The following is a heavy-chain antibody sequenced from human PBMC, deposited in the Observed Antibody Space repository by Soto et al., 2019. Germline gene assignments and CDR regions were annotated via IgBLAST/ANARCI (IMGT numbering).Heavy chain of an antibody. J-gene: IGHJ4*02. CDR1: GFSLSTSGMC. Sequence: SGPTLVNPTQTLTLTCTFSGFSLSTSGMCVSWFRQPPGKALEWLALIDWDDDKYYSTSLKTRLTISKDTSKNQVVLTMTNMDPVDTATYYCARGDHDYGDYKWDYWGQGTLVTVSS. D-gene: IGHD4-17*01. V-gene: IGHV2-70*01. CDR3: ARGDHDYGDYKWDY. CDR2: IDWDDDK.